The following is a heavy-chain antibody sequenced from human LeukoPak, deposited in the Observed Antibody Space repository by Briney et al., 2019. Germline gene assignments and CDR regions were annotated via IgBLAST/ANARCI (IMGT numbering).Heavy chain of an antibody. Sequence: GGSLRLSCAASGFTFSAYGMHWVRQAPGKGLEWVAYIRYDVSNKFYADSVKGRFTISRDNSKNTLYLQMTSLRAEDTAVYYCARLGYYDILTGYSDYWGRGTLVTVSS. CDR1: GFTFSAYG. V-gene: IGHV3-30*02. D-gene: IGHD3-9*01. J-gene: IGHJ4*02. CDR3: ARLGYYDILTGYSDY. CDR2: IRYDVSNK.